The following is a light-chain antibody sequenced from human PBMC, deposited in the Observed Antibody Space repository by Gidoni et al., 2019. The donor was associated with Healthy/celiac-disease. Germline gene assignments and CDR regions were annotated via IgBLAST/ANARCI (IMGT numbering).Light chain of an antibody. V-gene: IGKV4-1*01. CDR2: WAS. CDR3: QQYYSTPYT. Sequence: DIVMTQSPDPLSVPLGERATINCKSSQSVLYSSNNNNYLAGYQQKTGQTPKLLIYWASTREAGVPDRFSGSGSGTDFTLTISSLQAEDVAVYYCQQYYSTPYTFGQGTKLEIK. J-gene: IGKJ2*01. CDR1: QSVLYSSNNNNY.